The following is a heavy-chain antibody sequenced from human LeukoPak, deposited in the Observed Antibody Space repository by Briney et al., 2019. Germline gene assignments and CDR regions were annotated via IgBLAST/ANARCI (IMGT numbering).Heavy chain of an antibody. CDR2: IYYSGST. Sequence: PSETLSLTCTVSGGSISSSSYYRGWIRQPPGKGLEWIGSIYYSGSTYCNPPLKSRVTISVDTSKNQFSLKLSSVTAADTAVYYCARVLAIVVVPAVIGDWFDPWGQGTLVTVSS. CDR3: ARVLAIVVVPAVIGDWFDP. D-gene: IGHD2-2*03. CDR1: GGSISSSSYY. V-gene: IGHV4-39*07. J-gene: IGHJ5*02.